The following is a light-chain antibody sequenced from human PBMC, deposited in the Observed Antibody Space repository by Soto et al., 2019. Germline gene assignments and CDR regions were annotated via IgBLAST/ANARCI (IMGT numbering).Light chain of an antibody. CDR2: DVS. CDR1: SSDVGGYNY. Sequence: QSALTQPASVSGSPGQSVTISCTGTSSDVGGYNYVSWYQQHPGKAPKLMIYDVSNRPAGVSNRSAGSKSGNTASLTISGLQAEDEDDYYCRSYTSSSTRVVFGGGTKLTLL. CDR3: RSYTSSSTRVV. V-gene: IGLV2-14*01. J-gene: IGLJ2*01.